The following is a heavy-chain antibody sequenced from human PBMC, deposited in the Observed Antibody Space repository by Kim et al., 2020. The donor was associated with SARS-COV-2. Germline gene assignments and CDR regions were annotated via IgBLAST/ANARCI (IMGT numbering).Heavy chain of an antibody. CDR1: GGTFSSYA. Sequence: SVKVSCKASGGTFSSYAISWVRQAPGQGLEWMGGIIPIFGTANYAQKFQGRVTITADESTSTAYMELSSLRSEDTAVYYCARALNPDYDFWSGPRYGMDVWGQGTTVTVSS. CDR2: IIPIFGTA. J-gene: IGHJ6*02. V-gene: IGHV1-69*13. D-gene: IGHD3-3*01. CDR3: ARALNPDYDFWSGPRYGMDV.